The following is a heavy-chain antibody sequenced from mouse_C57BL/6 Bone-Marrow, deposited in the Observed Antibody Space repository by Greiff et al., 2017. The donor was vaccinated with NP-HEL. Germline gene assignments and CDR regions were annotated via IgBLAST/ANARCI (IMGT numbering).Heavy chain of an antibody. J-gene: IGHJ3*01. CDR1: GFTFSSYG. V-gene: IGHV5-6*01. CDR3: ASYDYCFAY. D-gene: IGHD2-4*01. CDR2: ISSGGSYT. Sequence: EVMLVESGGDLVKPGGSLKLSCAASGFTFSSYGMSWVRQTPDKRLEWVATISSGGSYTYYPDSVKGRFTISRDNAKNTLYLQMSSLKSEDTAMYYCASYDYCFAYWGQGTLVTVSA.